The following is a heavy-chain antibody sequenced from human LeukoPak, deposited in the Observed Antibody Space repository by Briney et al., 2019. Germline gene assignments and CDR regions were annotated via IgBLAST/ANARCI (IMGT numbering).Heavy chain of an antibody. D-gene: IGHD3-10*01. V-gene: IGHV4-39*07. J-gene: IGHJ4*02. CDR1: GGSISSSSYY. Sequence: SGTLSLTCTVSGGSISSSSYYWGWIRQPPGKGLEWIGSIYYTGNTYYNPSLKSRVTISVDTSKNQFSLKLNSVTAADTAVYYCARARSSGSYSAGYFDYWGQGTLVTVSS. CDR3: ARARSSGSYSAGYFDY. CDR2: IYYTGNT.